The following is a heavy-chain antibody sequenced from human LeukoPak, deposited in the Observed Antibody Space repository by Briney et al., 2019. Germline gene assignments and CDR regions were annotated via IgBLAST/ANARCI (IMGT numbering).Heavy chain of an antibody. D-gene: IGHD7-27*01. J-gene: IGHJ3*02. Sequence: GGSLRLSCSASGFTFSSYAMHWVRQAPGKGLEYVSAISSNGGNTYYADSVKGRFTISRDNSKNTLYLQMSSLRAEDTAVYYCVKANWGGAFDIWGQGTMVTVSS. V-gene: IGHV3-64D*09. CDR3: VKANWGGAFDI. CDR2: ISSNGGNT. CDR1: GFTFSSYA.